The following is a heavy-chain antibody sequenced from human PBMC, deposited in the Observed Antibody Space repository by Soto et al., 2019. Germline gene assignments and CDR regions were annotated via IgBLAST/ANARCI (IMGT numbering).Heavy chain of an antibody. CDR2: TSYDGSNK. Sequence: QVQLVESGGGVVQPGRSLRLSCAASGFTFSSYGMHWVRQAPGKGLEWVAVTSYDGSNKYYADSVKGRFTISRDNSKSTLYLQMNSLRGEDTAVYWCAKLSVGDGYNLDYWGQGTLVTVSS. CDR3: AKLSVGDGYNLDY. D-gene: IGHD5-12*01. CDR1: GFTFSSYG. V-gene: IGHV3-30*18. J-gene: IGHJ4*02.